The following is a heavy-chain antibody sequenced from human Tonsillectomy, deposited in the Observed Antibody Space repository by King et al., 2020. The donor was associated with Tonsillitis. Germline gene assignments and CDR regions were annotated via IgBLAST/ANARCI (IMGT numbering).Heavy chain of an antibody. D-gene: IGHD2-15*01. CDR1: GGSISSSSYY. CDR2: IYYSGST. Sequence: QLQESGPGLVKPSETLSLTCTVSGGSISSSSYYWGWIRQPPGKGLEWIGSIYYSGSTYYNPSLQSRVTISVDTSKNQFSLKLTSVTAADTAVYYCARQGIGGVVVAATGWFDPWGQGTLVTVSS. CDR3: ARQGIGGVVVAATGWFDP. V-gene: IGHV4-39*07. J-gene: IGHJ5*02.